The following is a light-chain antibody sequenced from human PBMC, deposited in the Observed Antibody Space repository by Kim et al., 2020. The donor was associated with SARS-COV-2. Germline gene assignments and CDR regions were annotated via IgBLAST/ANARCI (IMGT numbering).Light chain of an antibody. J-gene: IGLJ3*02. CDR2: STN. CDR3: VLHMGRGSWV. CDR1: SGAVSISHY. Sequence: VTLTCGLTSGAVSISHYPSCNQQTPGQPPRTLFYSTNTRSSGVPDRFSGSILGNKAALTITGAQPEDESDYYCVLHMGRGSWVFGGGTQLTVL. V-gene: IGLV8-61*01.